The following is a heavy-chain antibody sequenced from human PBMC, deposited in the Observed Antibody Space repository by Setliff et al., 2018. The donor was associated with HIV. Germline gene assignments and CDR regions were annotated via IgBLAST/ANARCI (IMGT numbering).Heavy chain of an antibody. D-gene: IGHD5-18*01. CDR2: IHSSGST. CDR1: GDSISSYY. Sequence: PSETLSLTCTVSGDSISSYYWSWIRQTAGKGLEWIGNIHSSGSTNYNPSLKSRVTISVDTSKSQFSLKLTSVAAADTAVYYCARDSGGYNYGFAVGSFDYWGQGALVTVSS. V-gene: IGHV4-4*07. J-gene: IGHJ4*02. CDR3: ARDSGGYNYGFAVGSFDY.